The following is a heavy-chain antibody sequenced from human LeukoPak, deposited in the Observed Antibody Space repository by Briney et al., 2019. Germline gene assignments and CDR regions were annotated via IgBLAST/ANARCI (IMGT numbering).Heavy chain of an antibody. CDR3: AKGPSDIVVSYYGMDV. CDR2: ISGGGYST. V-gene: IGHV3-23*01. D-gene: IGHD5-12*01. Sequence: GGSLRLSCAASGFTFSSYAMSWVRQAPGKGLEWVSVISGGGYSTYYAASVKGRFAISRDNSKDTLYLQMNSLRAEDTAVYYCAKGPSDIVVSYYGMDVWGQGTTVTVSS. CDR1: GFTFSSYA. J-gene: IGHJ6*02.